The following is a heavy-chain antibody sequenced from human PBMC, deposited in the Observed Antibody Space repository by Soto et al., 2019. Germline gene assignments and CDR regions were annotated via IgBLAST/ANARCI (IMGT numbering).Heavy chain of an antibody. J-gene: IGHJ4*02. D-gene: IGHD1-20*01. Sequence: PSETLSLTCAVYGGSFSGYYWSWIRQPPGKGLEWIGEINHSGSTNYNPSLKSRVTISVDTSKNQFSLKLSSVTAADTAVYYCARGRYNWNKKVVVGVARNSGYFDYWGQGTLVTVSS. CDR1: GGSFSGYY. CDR2: INHSGST. V-gene: IGHV4-34*01. CDR3: ARGRYNWNKKVVVGVARNSGYFDY.